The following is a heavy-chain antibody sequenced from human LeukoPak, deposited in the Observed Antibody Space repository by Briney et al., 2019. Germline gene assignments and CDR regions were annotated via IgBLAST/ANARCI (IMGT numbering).Heavy chain of an antibody. CDR2: IEYSGPT. V-gene: IGHV4-30-4*01. J-gene: IGHJ5*02. D-gene: IGHD3-10*01. CDR3: ARDRWFGEYNWFDP. CDR1: GDSINNGDYY. Sequence: SETLSLTCTVSGDSINNGDYYWSWIRQPPGKGLEWIGHIEYSGPTSYNPSLKRRLTISVDTSKTQFSQKLRSVTAADTAVYYCARDRWFGEYNWFDPWGQGTLVSVS.